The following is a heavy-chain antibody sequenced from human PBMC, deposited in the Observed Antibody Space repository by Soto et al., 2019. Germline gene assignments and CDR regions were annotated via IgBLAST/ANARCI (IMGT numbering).Heavy chain of an antibody. D-gene: IGHD6-6*01. V-gene: IGHV3-30-3*01. CDR2: ISYDGSNK. CDR1: GFTFSSYA. Sequence: QVQLVESGGGVVQPGRSLRLSCAASGFTFSSYALHWVRQAPGTGLEWVAVISYDGSNKYYADSVKGRFTISRDNSKNTLYLQMNSLRAEDTAVYYCAREWVVAARPGYWGQGTLVTVSS. CDR3: AREWVVAARPGY. J-gene: IGHJ4*02.